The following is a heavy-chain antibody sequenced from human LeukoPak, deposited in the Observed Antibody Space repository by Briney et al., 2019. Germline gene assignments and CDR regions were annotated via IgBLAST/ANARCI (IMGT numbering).Heavy chain of an antibody. CDR3: SGGSRFVDY. D-gene: IGHD3-16*01. CDR2: ISTNTTTI. V-gene: IGHV3-48*01. CDR1: GFTFKFYS. Sequence: PGGSLRLSCAASGFTFKFYSMNWVRQAPGKGLEWVSYISTNTTTIYYADSVKGRFTISRDNAKNSLYLQMNSLRAEDTAVYYCSGGSRFVDYWGQGTLVTVSS. J-gene: IGHJ4*02.